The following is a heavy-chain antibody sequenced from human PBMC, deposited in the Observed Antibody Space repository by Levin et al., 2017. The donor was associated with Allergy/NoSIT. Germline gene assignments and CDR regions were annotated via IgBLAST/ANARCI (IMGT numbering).Heavy chain of an antibody. Sequence: GGSLRLSCAASGFTFXDXXMXXXXXXXXKGLEWVSGINWKGGRTGYADSVKGRFTISRDNAKNSLYLQMNSLRAEDTALYYCARDKGIAVAGGFDYWGQGTLVTVSS. CDR3: ARDKGIAVAGGFDY. D-gene: IGHD6-19*01. CDR1: GFTFXDXX. J-gene: IGHJ4*02. V-gene: IGHV3-20*04. CDR2: INWKGGRT.